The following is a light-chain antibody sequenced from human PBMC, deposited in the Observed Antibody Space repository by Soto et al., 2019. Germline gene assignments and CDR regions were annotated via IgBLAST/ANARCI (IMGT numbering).Light chain of an antibody. CDR2: GVF. V-gene: IGLV2-14*01. Sequence: QSVLTHPASVSGSPGQSITISCAGTNSDVGGYNYVSWYQHHPGKAPNLLIYGVFNRPSGVSNRFSGSKSGNTASLTISGLQAEDEGDYYCSSYSSSSTLVVFGGGTKVAVL. CDR1: NSDVGGYNY. CDR3: SSYSSSSTLVV. J-gene: IGLJ2*01.